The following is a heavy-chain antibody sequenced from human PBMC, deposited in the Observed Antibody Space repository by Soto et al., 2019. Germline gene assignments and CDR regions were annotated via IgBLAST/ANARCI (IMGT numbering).Heavy chain of an antibody. Sequence: VYSLNISFSGSGYNLSRYXLNCVRQTTLKVLEWRGRIDPIDSKTKYSPYIEVHITISVDKSISTNYLQWSSLKASDTAIYYCARRIAAAGGYYYYAFAVWGKGTAVTVSS. D-gene: IGHD6-13*01. CDR3: ARRIAAAGGYYYYAFAV. V-gene: IGHV5-10-1*01. CDR1: GYNLSRYX. J-gene: IGHJ6*04. CDR2: IDPIDSKT.